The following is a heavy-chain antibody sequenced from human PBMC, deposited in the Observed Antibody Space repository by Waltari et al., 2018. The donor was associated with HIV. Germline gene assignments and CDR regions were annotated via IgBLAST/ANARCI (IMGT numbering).Heavy chain of an antibody. CDR1: GGSTTSYY. CDR2: VRGSSGNT. CDR3: ARDQGQYCSGVSCYLGNNWFDS. D-gene: IGHD2-15*01. V-gene: IGHV4-4*07. J-gene: IGHJ5*01. Sequence: QVQLQESGPGLVKPSETLSLTCTVSGGSTTSYYWSWIRQPAGEGLEWIGRVRGSSGNTNYNHSLKRRVTLLVDTSKTQFARKLSYVTDADTAVYYCARDQGQYCSGVSCYLGNNWFDSWGQGTLVTVSS.